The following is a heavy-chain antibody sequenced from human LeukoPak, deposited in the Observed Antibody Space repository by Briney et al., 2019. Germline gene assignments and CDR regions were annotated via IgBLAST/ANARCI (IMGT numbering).Heavy chain of an antibody. CDR2: ISSSGSFT. V-gene: IGHV3-21*01. D-gene: IGHD3-10*01. Sequence: GGSLRLSCAVSGFTFSSYSMSWVRQGPGKGLEWVSSISSSGSFTYYADSVRGRFTISRDNAKNSLYLQMNSLRAEDTAVYHCARGVRGVINYMDVWGKGTTVTVSS. CDR1: GFTFSSYS. CDR3: ARGVRGVINYMDV. J-gene: IGHJ6*03.